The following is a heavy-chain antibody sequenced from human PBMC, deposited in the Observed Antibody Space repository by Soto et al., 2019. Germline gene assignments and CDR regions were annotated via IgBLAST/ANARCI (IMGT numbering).Heavy chain of an antibody. Sequence: QVQLVESGGGVVQPGRSLRLSCAASGFTFSSYGMHWVRQAPGKGLEWVAVISYDGSNKYYADSVKARFTISRDNSKNTLYLQMNSLRAEDTAVYYCAKDDRSGSYYDYFDYWGQGTLVTVSS. CDR1: GFTFSSYG. V-gene: IGHV3-30*18. CDR2: ISYDGSNK. J-gene: IGHJ4*02. CDR3: AKDDRSGSYYDYFDY. D-gene: IGHD1-26*01.